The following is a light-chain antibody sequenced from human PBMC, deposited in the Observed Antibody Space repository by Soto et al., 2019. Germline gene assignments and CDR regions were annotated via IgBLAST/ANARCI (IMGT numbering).Light chain of an antibody. Sequence: QSALTQPPSASGSPGQSVTISCTGTSSDVGGYKYVSWYQQYPGKAPKLIFYEVRNRPSGIPLRFSASKSGNTASLTISGLQAEDEAHYYCSSFTSKSTLIFGGGTKVTVL. CDR2: EVR. CDR3: SSFTSKSTLI. V-gene: IGLV2-14*01. CDR1: SSDVGGYKY. J-gene: IGLJ2*01.